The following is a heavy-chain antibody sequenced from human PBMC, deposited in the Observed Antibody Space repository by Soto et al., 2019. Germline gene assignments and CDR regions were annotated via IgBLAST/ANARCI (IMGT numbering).Heavy chain of an antibody. CDR3: ARGLLLGYCSGGSCYSSRVFDI. CDR2: MNPNSGNT. J-gene: IGHJ3*02. Sequence: ASVKVSCKASGYTFTSYDINWVRRATGQGLEWMGWMNPNSGNTGYAQKFQGRVTMTRNTSISTAYMELGSLRSEDTAVYYCARGLLLGYCSGGSCYSSRVFDIWGQGTMVTVSS. CDR1: GYTFTSYD. D-gene: IGHD2-15*01. V-gene: IGHV1-8*01.